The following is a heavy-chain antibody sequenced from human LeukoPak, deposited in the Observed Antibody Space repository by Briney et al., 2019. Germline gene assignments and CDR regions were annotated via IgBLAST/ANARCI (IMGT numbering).Heavy chain of an antibody. Sequence: GGSLRLSCAASGFTFSSYSMNWVRQAPGKGLEWVSSISSSSSYIYYADSVKGRFTISRDNAKNSLYLQMNSLRAEDTAVYYCARGAQVVPAAIAWWFDPWGQGTLVTVSS. D-gene: IGHD2-2*02. CDR2: ISSSSSYI. J-gene: IGHJ5*02. CDR1: GFTFSSYS. V-gene: IGHV3-21*01. CDR3: ARGAQVVPAAIAWWFDP.